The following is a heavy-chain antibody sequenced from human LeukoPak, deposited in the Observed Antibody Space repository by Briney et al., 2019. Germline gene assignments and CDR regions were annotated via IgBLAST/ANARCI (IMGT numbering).Heavy chain of an antibody. CDR2: LYYRGSA. V-gene: IGHV4-39*01. CDR1: GGFMNSDSYY. Sequence: TSETLSLTCIVSGGFMNSDSYYWAWIRQPPGKGLQWIGSLYYRGSAYYGPPLKGRVTISGDTSQTQFSLKLNSVTAADTAVYYCARHRRGTGWYFMDYWGQGALVTVSS. J-gene: IGHJ4*02. CDR3: ARHRRGTGWYFMDY. D-gene: IGHD6-19*01.